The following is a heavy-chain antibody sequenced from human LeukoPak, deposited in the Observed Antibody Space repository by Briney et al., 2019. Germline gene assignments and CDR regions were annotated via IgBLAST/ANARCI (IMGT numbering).Heavy chain of an antibody. V-gene: IGHV3-33*08. CDR1: GFSLSDYY. D-gene: IGHD3-10*01. Sequence: PGGSLRLSCAASGFSLSDYYVDWVRQAPGKGLEWVAVIWHDGSNKYYADSVKGRFTISRDNSKNTLYLQMNSLRAEDTGVYYCARAVGPYDYWGQGTLVTVSS. J-gene: IGHJ4*02. CDR2: IWHDGSNK. CDR3: ARAVGPYDY.